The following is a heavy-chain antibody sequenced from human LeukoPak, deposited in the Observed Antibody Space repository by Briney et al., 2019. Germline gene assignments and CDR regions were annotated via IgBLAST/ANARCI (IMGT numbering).Heavy chain of an antibody. CDR2: MYYSGFT. V-gene: IGHV4-39*07. CDR3: ARDSGSSWYHFRWFDP. J-gene: IGHJ5*02. CDR1: GGSIRSSTYY. D-gene: IGHD6-13*01. Sequence: PSETLSLTCTVSGGSIRSSTYYWGWIRQPPGKGLEWIGSMYYSGFTYYNPSLKSRVTISVDTSKNQFSLELSSVTAADTAVYYCARDSGSSWYHFRWFDPWGQGTLVTVSS.